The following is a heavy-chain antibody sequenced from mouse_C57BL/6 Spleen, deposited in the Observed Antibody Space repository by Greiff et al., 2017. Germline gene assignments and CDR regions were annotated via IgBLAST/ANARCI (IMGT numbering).Heavy chain of an antibody. Sequence: VQLQQSGPELVKPGASVKMSCKASGYTFTDYNMHWVKQSHGKSLEWIGYINPNNGGTSYNQKFKGKATLTVNKSSSTAYMELRSLTSEDSAVYYCARSGDSSGYFYAMDYWGQGTSVTVSS. V-gene: IGHV1-22*01. J-gene: IGHJ4*01. CDR2: INPNNGGT. CDR1: GYTFTDYN. CDR3: ARSGDSSGYFYAMDY. D-gene: IGHD3-2*02.